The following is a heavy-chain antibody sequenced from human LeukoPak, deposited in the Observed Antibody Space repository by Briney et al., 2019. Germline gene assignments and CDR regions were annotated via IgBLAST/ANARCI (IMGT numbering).Heavy chain of an antibody. D-gene: IGHD2-2*01. CDR1: GFTFSSYA. CDR2: ISYDGSNK. Sequence: GRSLRLSCAASGFTFSSYAMHWVRQAPGKGLEWVAVISYDGSNKYYADSVKGRFTISRDNSKNTLYLQMNSLRAEDTAVYYCARGVSDIVVVPVAYYFDYWGQGTLVTVSS. J-gene: IGHJ4*02. V-gene: IGHV3-30-3*01. CDR3: ARGVSDIVVVPVAYYFDY.